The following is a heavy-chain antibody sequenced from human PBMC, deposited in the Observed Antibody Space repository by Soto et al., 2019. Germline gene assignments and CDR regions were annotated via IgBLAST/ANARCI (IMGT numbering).Heavy chain of an antibody. Sequence: SETLSLTCTVSGGSISSYYWSWIRQPPGKGLEWIGYIYYSGSTNYNPSLKSRVTISVDTSKNQFSLKLSSVTAADTAVYYCARNYRSGYDPFDYWGQGTLVTVSS. CDR1: GGSISSYY. CDR3: ARNYRSGYDPFDY. V-gene: IGHV4-59*01. CDR2: IYYSGST. J-gene: IGHJ4*02. D-gene: IGHD5-12*01.